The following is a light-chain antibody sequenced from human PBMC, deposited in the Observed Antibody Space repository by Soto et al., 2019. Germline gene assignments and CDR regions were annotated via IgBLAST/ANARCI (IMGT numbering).Light chain of an antibody. Sequence: QSALTQPASVSGSPGQSITISCTGTSSGVGSYNLVSWYQQHPGKAPKLMIYEVSKRPSGVSNRFSGSKSGNTASLTISGRQAEDEADYYCCSYAGSSTYVFGTGTKVTVL. CDR2: EVS. V-gene: IGLV2-23*02. J-gene: IGLJ1*01. CDR1: SSGVGSYNL. CDR3: CSYAGSSTYV.